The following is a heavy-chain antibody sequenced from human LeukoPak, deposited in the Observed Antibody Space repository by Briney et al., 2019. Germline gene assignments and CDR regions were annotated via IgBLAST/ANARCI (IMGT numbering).Heavy chain of an antibody. V-gene: IGHV4-30-2*01. J-gene: IGHJ3*02. Sequence: SETLSLTCTVSGGSISSGGYYWSWIRQPPGKGLEWIGYIYHSGSTYYNPSLKSRVTISVDRSKNQFSLQLSSVTAADTAIYYCARETIGASNWYISGLDIWGQGTMVTVSS. D-gene: IGHD6-13*01. CDR2: IYHSGST. CDR1: GGSISSGGYY. CDR3: ARETIGASNWYISGLDI.